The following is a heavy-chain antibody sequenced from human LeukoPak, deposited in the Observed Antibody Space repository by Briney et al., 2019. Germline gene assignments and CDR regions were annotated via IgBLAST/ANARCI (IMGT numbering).Heavy chain of an antibody. CDR3: ARPTHGAAAGRDAFDI. V-gene: IGHV4-34*01. D-gene: IGHD6-13*01. CDR2: INHSGST. Sequence: SETLSLTCAVYGGSFSGYYWSWIRQPPGKGLEWVGEINHSGSTNYNPSLKSRVTISVDTSKNQFSLKLSSVTAADTAVYYCARPTHGAAAGRDAFDIWGQGTMVTVSS. J-gene: IGHJ3*02. CDR1: GGSFSGYY.